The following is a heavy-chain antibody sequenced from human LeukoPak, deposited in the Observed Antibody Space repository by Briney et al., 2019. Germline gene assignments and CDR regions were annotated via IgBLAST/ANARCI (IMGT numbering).Heavy chain of an antibody. CDR2: IIPILGIA. V-gene: IGHV1-69*04. CDR1: GGTFSSYA. CDR3: ASPAPPLYYYDSSGYRYYGMDV. D-gene: IGHD3-22*01. J-gene: IGHJ6*02. Sequence: SVKVPCRASGGTFSSYAISWVRQAPGQGLEWMGRIIPILGIANYAQKFQGRVTITADKSTSTAYMELSSLRSEDTAVYYCASPAPPLYYYDSSGYRYYGMDVWGQGTTVTVSS.